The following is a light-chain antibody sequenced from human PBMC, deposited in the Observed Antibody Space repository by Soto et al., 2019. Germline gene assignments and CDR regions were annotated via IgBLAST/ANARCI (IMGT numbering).Light chain of an antibody. CDR3: QQLNSYPPYT. J-gene: IGKJ2*01. Sequence: IQLTQSPSSLSASVGDRVTITCRASQGISSYLAWYQQKPGKAPKLLIYAASTLQSGVPSRFSGSGSGTDFTLTISSLLPEDFVTYYCQQLNSYPPYTFGQGTKLEIK. V-gene: IGKV1-9*01. CDR2: AAS. CDR1: QGISSY.